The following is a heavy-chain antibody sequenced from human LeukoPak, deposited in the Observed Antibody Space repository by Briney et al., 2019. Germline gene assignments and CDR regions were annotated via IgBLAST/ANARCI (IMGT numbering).Heavy chain of an antibody. CDR3: ARARSSFFDY. CDR1: GFTFSISW. V-gene: IGHV3-74*01. CDR2: IDSDDSRT. Sequence: GGSLRLSCAASGFTFSISWMHWVRQAPGKGLEWVARIDSDDSRTIYADSVKGRFTISRDDAQNTLYLQMNSLRAEDTAVYYCARARSSFFDYWGQGTLVTVSS. J-gene: IGHJ4*02. D-gene: IGHD6-6*01.